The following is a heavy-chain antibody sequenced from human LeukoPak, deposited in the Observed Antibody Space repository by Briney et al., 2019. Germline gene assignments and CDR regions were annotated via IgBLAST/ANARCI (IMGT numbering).Heavy chain of an antibody. CDR2: ISGSGGST. Sequence: PGGSLRLSCAASGFTFSGYAMSWVRQAPGKGLEWVSAISGSGGSTYYADSVKGRFTISRDNSKNTLYLQMNSLRAEDTAVYYCAKGNHRYSYGPFDYWGRGTLVTVSS. V-gene: IGHV3-23*01. J-gene: IGHJ4*02. CDR1: GFTFSGYA. CDR3: AKGNHRYSYGPFDY. D-gene: IGHD5-18*01.